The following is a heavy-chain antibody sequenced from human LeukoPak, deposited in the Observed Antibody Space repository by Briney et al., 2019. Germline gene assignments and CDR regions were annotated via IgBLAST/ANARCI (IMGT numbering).Heavy chain of an antibody. CDR3: AKAMNPVTIFGVVTYFDY. V-gene: IGHV3-23*01. CDR2: ISGSGGST. Sequence: GGSLRLSCAASGFTFSSYATSWVRQAPGKGLEWVSAISGSGGSTYYADSVKGRFTISRDNSKNTLYLQMNSLRAEDMAVYYCAKAMNPVTIFGVVTYFDYWGQGTLVTVSS. J-gene: IGHJ4*02. CDR1: GFTFSSYA. D-gene: IGHD3-3*01.